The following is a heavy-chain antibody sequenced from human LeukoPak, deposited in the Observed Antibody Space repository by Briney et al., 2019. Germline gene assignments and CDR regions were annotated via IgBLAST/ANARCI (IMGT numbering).Heavy chain of an antibody. CDR1: GFTFSSYA. Sequence: GGSLRLSCAASGFTFSSYAMSWVRQAPGKGLEWVSAISGSGGSTYYADSVKGRFTISRDNSKNTLYLQMNSLRAEDTAVYYCARAPTTYYDFWSGYYTPYYFDYWGQGTLVTVSS. CDR2: ISGSGGST. J-gene: IGHJ4*02. CDR3: ARAPTTYYDFWSGYYTPYYFDY. V-gene: IGHV3-23*01. D-gene: IGHD3-3*01.